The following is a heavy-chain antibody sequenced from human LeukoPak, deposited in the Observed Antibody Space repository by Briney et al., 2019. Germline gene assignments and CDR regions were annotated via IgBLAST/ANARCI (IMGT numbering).Heavy chain of an antibody. CDR1: GGYFSGYY. CDR3: ARGKYYYGSGSYRFDY. J-gene: IGHJ4*02. V-gene: IGHV4-34*01. CDR2: INHSGST. Sequence: SETLSLTCAVNGGYFSGYYRNGIRQPPGKGLEWIGEINHSGSTNYNPSLKSRVTISVDTSKNQFSLKLSSVTAADTAVYYSARGKYYYGSGSYRFDYWGQGTLVTVSS. D-gene: IGHD3-10*01.